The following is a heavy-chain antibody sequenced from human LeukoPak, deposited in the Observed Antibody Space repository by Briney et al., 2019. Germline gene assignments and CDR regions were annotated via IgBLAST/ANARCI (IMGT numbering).Heavy chain of an antibody. CDR2: IYTSGST. J-gene: IGHJ6*02. CDR1: GGSISSYY. D-gene: IGHD3-22*01. Sequence: PSETLSLTCTVSGGSISSYYWSWIRQPAGKGLEWIGRIYTSGSTNYNPSLKSRVTMSVDTSKNQFSLKLSSVTAADTAVYYCARGGGSGYYYLYYYYYGMDVWGQGTTVTVSS. V-gene: IGHV4-4*07. CDR3: ARGGGSGYYYLYYYYYGMDV.